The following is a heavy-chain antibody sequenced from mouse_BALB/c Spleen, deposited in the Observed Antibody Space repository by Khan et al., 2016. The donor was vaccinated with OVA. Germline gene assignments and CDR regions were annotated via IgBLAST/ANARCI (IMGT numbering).Heavy chain of an antibody. J-gene: IGHJ3*01. Sequence: EVQLQESGPELVKPGASVKMSCKASGYTFTSYVMHWVKQKPGQGLEWIGYINPYNDGTKYNEKFKGKATLTSDKSSSTAYMELSSLTSEDSAVYYCARRVYYGSSSFAYWGQGTLVTVSA. D-gene: IGHD1-1*01. V-gene: IGHV1S136*01. CDR1: GYTFTSYV. CDR2: INPYNDGT. CDR3: ARRVYYGSSSFAY.